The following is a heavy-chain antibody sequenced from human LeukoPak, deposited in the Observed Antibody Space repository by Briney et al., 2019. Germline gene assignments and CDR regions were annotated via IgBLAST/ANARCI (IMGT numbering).Heavy chain of an antibody. J-gene: IGHJ4*02. CDR1: GYSFTHYY. CDR3: ARSNSWHHDFDS. CDR2: INSNSGRT. D-gene: IGHD2/OR15-2a*01. Sequence: AAVKVSCKASGYSFTHYYMHWGRQAPGQGLEWMGWINSNSGRTNYAQKFQGRVTMTRDPSITTDYMDLSRLRSDDTAVYYCARSNSWHHDFDSWGQGTLVTVSS. V-gene: IGHV1-2*02.